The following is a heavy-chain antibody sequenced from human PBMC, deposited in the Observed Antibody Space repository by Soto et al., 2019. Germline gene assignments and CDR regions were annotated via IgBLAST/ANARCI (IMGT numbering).Heavy chain of an antibody. CDR3: TRIDKMVSGVKLGMDV. Sequence: EVQLLESGGGLVQPGGSLRLSCAASGFTFSSSAMSWVRQAPGQGLEWVSGISGSGASTYYPDNVKGRFIVSRDNAENRLYLQVNRQTTEDTATYYCTRIDKMVSGVKLGMDVWGQGTTVTVS. J-gene: IGHJ6*02. D-gene: IGHD3-10*01. CDR1: GFTFSSSA. V-gene: IGHV3-23*01. CDR2: ISGSGAST.